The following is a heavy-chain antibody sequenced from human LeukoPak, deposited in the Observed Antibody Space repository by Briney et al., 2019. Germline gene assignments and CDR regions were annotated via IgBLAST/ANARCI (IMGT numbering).Heavy chain of an antibody. CDR1: GGSISSGGYS. CDR3: ARGPDSKAIDY. CDR2: INHSGST. D-gene: IGHD4-11*01. J-gene: IGHJ4*02. V-gene: IGHV4-34*01. Sequence: PSETLSLTCAVSGGSISSGGYSWSWIRQPPGKGLEWIGEINHSGSTNYNPSLKSRVTISVDTSKNQFSLKLSSVTAADTAVYYCARGPDSKAIDYWGQGTLVTVSS.